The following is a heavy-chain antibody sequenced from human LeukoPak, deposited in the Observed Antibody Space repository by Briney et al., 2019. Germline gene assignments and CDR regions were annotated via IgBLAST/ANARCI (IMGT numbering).Heavy chain of an antibody. D-gene: IGHD6-19*01. CDR1: GGSISSSSYY. V-gene: IGHV4-39*02. CDR3: AREVDSGWYGTDY. J-gene: IGHJ4*02. CDR2: IYYSGST. Sequence: SETLSLTCTVSGGSISSSSYYWDWIRQPPGKGLEWIGSIYYSGSTYYNPSLKNRVTISVDTSKNQFSLKLSSVTAADTAVYYCAREVDSGWYGTDYWGQGTLVTVSS.